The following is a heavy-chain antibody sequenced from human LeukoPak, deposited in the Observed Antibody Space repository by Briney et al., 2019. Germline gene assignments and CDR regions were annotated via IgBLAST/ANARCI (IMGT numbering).Heavy chain of an antibody. CDR3: ASPAWSDALDM. Sequence: PGGSLRLSCAASGFTFRSYWMHWVRQAPGKGLVWVSRISSDGTSTTYADSVKGRFTISRDNAKNTLYLQLDSLRAEDTAIYYCASPAWSDALDMWGQGTRVTVSS. V-gene: IGHV3-74*01. CDR1: GFTFRSYW. D-gene: IGHD2-15*01. CDR2: ISSDGTST. J-gene: IGHJ3*02.